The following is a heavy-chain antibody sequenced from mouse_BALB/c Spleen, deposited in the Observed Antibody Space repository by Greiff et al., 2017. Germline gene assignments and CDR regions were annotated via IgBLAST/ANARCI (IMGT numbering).Heavy chain of an antibody. Sequence: EVQLVESGGGLVKPGGSLKLSCAASGFTFSSYAMSWVRQSPEKRLEWVAEISSGGSYTYYPDTVTGRFTISRDNAKNTLYLEMSSLRSEDTAMYYCARAYGSSFGWYFDVWGAGTTVTVSS. CDR2: ISSGGSYT. V-gene: IGHV5-9-4*01. CDR3: ARAYGSSFGWYFDV. CDR1: GFTFSSYA. J-gene: IGHJ1*01. D-gene: IGHD1-1*01.